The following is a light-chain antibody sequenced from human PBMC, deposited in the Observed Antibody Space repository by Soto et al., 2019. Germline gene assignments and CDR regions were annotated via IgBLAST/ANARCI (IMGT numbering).Light chain of an antibody. CDR1: SSDVGGYDS. Sequence: QSVLTQPASVSGPPGQPITISCTGTSSDVGGYDSVFWYQQHPGKAPKVMVYGVTNRPSGVSDRFSGSKSGNTASLTISGLQAEDEADYNCSSFTRTLAYACGNGTKVTV. CDR3: SSFTRTLAYA. J-gene: IGLJ1*01. CDR2: GVT. V-gene: IGLV2-14*01.